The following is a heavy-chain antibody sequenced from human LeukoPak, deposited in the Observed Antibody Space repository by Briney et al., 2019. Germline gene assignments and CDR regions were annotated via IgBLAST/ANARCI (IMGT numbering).Heavy chain of an antibody. D-gene: IGHD6-19*01. CDR2: ISWNSGSI. CDR1: GFTFDDYA. V-gene: IGHV3-9*01. Sequence: LILSCAASGFTFDDYAMHGVRQAPGKGLEGVSGISWNSGSICYADSVKGRFTISRDNAKNSLYLQMNSLRAEDTALYYCAKDAYIAVAATKYGAFDIWGQGTMVTVSS. CDR3: AKDAYIAVAATKYGAFDI. J-gene: IGHJ3*02.